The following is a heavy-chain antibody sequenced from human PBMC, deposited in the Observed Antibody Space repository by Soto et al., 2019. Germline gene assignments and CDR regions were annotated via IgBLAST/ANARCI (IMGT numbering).Heavy chain of an antibody. CDR3: AKRRGAGGHFDY. D-gene: IGHD2-15*01. CDR2: VSIGGST. J-gene: IGHJ4*02. CDR1: GFTFSSCA. Sequence: GGSLRLSCAASGFTFSSCAMGWVRQGPGKGLEWVAVVSIGGSTHYADSVRGRFTISRDNSKNTLSLQMNSLTAEDTAVYFCAKRRGAGGHFDYWGQGALVTVSS. V-gene: IGHV3-23*01.